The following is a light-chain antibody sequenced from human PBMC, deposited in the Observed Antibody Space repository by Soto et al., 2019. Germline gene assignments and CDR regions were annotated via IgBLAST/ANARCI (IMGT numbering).Light chain of an antibody. V-gene: IGKV1-33*01. Sequence: DIQKTQSPSSLSASVGDRVTIACQASQDITKYLNWYQQKSGKAPKLLIYNASNLETGVPSRFSGSGSGTDFTFTINNLQPQDIATYYCQQYDDLPYTFGQGTKLEIK. CDR2: NAS. J-gene: IGKJ2*01. CDR3: QQYDDLPYT. CDR1: QDITKY.